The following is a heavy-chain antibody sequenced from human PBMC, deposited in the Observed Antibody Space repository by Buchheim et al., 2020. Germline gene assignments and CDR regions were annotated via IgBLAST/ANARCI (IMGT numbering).Heavy chain of an antibody. Sequence: QVQLVESGGGVVQPGRSLRLSCAASGFTFSSYGMHWVRQAPGKGLEWVAVISYDGSNKYYADSVKGRFTISRDNSKNTLYLQMNSLRAEDTAVYYCAKDPEGGSGDDYWGQGTL. D-gene: IGHD3-10*01. CDR3: AKDPEGGSGDDY. CDR2: ISYDGSNK. CDR1: GFTFSSYG. V-gene: IGHV3-30*18. J-gene: IGHJ4*02.